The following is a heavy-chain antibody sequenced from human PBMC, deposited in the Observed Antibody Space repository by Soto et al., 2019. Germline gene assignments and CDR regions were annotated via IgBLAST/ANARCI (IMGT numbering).Heavy chain of an antibody. D-gene: IGHD6-13*01. V-gene: IGHV1-69*13. J-gene: IGHJ6*02. Sequence: SVKVSCKASGGTFSSYAISWVRPAPGQGVEWMGWIIPIFGTANYAQQFQGRVTITADESTSTDYMELSSLRSEDTAVYYCARCSSSWYGTYYYYYYGMDVWGQGTTVTVSS. CDR2: IIPIFGTA. CDR3: ARCSSSWYGTYYYYYYGMDV. CDR1: GGTFSSYA.